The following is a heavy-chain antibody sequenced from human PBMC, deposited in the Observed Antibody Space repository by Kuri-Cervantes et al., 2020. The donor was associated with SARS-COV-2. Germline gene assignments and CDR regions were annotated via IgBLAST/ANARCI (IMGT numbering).Heavy chain of an antibody. CDR1: GFNFSRTD. V-gene: IGHV3-30*03. D-gene: IGHD2-21*01. CDR3: ARGRVGVQDF. J-gene: IGHJ4*02. Sequence: LSLTCAASGFNFSRTDMHWVRQAPGKGLEWVAVISHDGKNKKCIASGKGRFTISRDNSKNTLYLQMNNLRGDDTAVYFCARGRVGVQDFWGQGTLVTVSS. CDR2: ISHDGKNK.